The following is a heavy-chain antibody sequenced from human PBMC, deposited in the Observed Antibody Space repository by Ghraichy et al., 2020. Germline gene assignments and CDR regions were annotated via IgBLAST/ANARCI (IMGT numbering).Heavy chain of an antibody. CDR1: GFSLNEPRMG. CDR2: IDEG. J-gene: IGHJ5*02. D-gene: IGHD5-12*01. Sequence: SGPTLVKPTETLTLTCTVSGFSLNEPRMGVGWIRQPPGKALEWLAHIDEGPYSRVLNSRVTISKDTSKSQVVLTMANMDPGDTATYYCARGLSGYGGYDSWGQGTLFTVSS. CDR3: ARGLSGYGGYDS. V-gene: IGHV2-26*01.